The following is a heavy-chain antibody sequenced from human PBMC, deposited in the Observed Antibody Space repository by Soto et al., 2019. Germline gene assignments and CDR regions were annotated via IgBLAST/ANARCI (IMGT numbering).Heavy chain of an antibody. CDR2: ISPNSRHT. Sequence: ASVKVACKASGYNCTDYYTHWVRQAPGQGLEWMGWISPNSRHTNNAQNSPGRVTMTRDASHRTADVEVMRLRSDDPAVYYCARGTPSAAGTCIVFWGHG. CDR3: ARGTPSAAGTCIVF. D-gene: IGHD6-13*01. V-gene: IGHV1-2*02. CDR1: GYNCTDYY. J-gene: IGHJ4*01.